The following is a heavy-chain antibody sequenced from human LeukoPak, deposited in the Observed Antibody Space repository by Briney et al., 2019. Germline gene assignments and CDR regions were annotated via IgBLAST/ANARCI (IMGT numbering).Heavy chain of an antibody. Sequence: GASVKVSCKASGYTFTSYGISWVRQAPGQGLEWMGWISAYNGNTNYAQKLQGRVTMTTDTSTSTAYMELRSLRSDDTAVYYCARAGYYDSSGDPNAPYAFDIWGQGTMVTVSS. D-gene: IGHD3-22*01. CDR3: ARAGYYDSSGDPNAPYAFDI. CDR1: GYTFTSYG. J-gene: IGHJ3*02. V-gene: IGHV1-18*01. CDR2: ISAYNGNT.